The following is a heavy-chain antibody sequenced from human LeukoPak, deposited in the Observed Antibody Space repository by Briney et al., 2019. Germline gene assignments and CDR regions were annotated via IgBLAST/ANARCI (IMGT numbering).Heavy chain of an antibody. D-gene: IGHD3-22*01. J-gene: IGHJ4*02. CDR2: INPNSGGT. Sequence: GASVKGSCKASGYTFTGYYMHWVRQAPGQGLEWMGWINPNSGGTNYAQKFQGRVTMTRDTSISTAYMELSRLRSDDTAVYYCARVAQHRYYYDSSAYRYYFDYWGQGTLVTVSS. CDR1: GYTFTGYY. CDR3: ARVAQHRYYYDSSAYRYYFDY. V-gene: IGHV1-2*02.